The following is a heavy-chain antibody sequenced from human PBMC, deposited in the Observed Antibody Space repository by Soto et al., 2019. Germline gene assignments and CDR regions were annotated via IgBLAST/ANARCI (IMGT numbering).Heavy chain of an antibody. D-gene: IGHD2-8*02. CDR1: GFTFSSYG. CDR3: AKDLTALGVLVYYYGMDV. V-gene: IGHV3-30*18. CDR2: ISYDGSNK. J-gene: IGHJ6*02. Sequence: XGSLRLSCSASGFTFSSYGMHWVRQAPGKGLEWVAVISYDGSNKYYADSVKGRFTISRDNSKNTLYLQMNSLRAEDTAVYYCAKDLTALGVLVYYYGMDVWGQGTTVTVSS.